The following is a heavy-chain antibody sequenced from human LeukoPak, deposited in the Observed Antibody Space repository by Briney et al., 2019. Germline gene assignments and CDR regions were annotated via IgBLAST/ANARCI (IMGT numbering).Heavy chain of an antibody. CDR2: VYHSGST. J-gene: IGHJ4*02. CDR1: AYSISSGYS. V-gene: IGHV4-38-2*02. CDR3: ARVGTLMTSFDY. Sequence: SETLSLTCTVSAYSISSGYSWGWIRQPPGKGLEWIGSVYHSGSTYYNPSLKSRVSISVDTSKNQFSLKVSSVTAADTAVYYCARVGTLMTSFDYWGQGMLVTVSS. D-gene: IGHD1-7*01.